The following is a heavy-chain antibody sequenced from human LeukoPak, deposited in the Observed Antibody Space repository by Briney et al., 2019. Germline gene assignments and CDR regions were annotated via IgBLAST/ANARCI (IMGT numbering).Heavy chain of an antibody. CDR3: AREGQWLLDY. V-gene: IGHV3-30-3*01. D-gene: IGHD6-19*01. CDR2: ISYDGSNK. Sequence: GGSLRLSCAASGFTFSSYAMHWVRQAPGKGLEWVAVISYDGSNKYYADPVKGRFTISRDNSKNTLYLQMNSLRAEDTAVYYCAREGQWLLDYWGQGTLVTVSS. CDR1: GFTFSSYA. J-gene: IGHJ4*02.